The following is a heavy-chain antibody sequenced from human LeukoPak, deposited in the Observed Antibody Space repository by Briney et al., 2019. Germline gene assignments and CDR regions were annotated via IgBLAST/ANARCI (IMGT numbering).Heavy chain of an antibody. CDR2: IYTSGST. V-gene: IGHV4-61*02. Sequence: SETLSLTCTVSGGSISSGSYYWSWIRQPAGKGLEWIGRIYTSGSTNYNPSLKSRVTISVDTSKNQFSLKLSSVTAADTAVYYCARGVMGYYDILTGYYDYWGQGTLVTVSS. J-gene: IGHJ4*02. CDR3: ARGVMGYYDILTGYYDY. CDR1: GGSISSGSYY. D-gene: IGHD3-9*01.